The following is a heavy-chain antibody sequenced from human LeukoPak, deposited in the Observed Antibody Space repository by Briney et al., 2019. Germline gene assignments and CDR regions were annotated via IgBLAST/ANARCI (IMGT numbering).Heavy chain of an antibody. Sequence: SETLSLTCAVSGGSISSGGYSWGWIRQPPGRGLEWIGYIYHSGSTYYNPSLKSRVTISVDRSKNQFSLKLSSVTAADTAVYYCARSIAVAGTSYYFDYWGQGTLVTVSS. CDR1: GGSISSGGYS. J-gene: IGHJ4*02. CDR2: IYHSGST. V-gene: IGHV4-30-2*01. D-gene: IGHD6-19*01. CDR3: ARSIAVAGTSYYFDY.